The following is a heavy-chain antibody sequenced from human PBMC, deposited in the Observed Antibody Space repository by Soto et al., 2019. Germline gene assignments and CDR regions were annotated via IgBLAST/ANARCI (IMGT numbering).Heavy chain of an antibody. Sequence: GGSLRLSCAASGFAFSTYAMSWVRQAPGKGLEWVSGISGSGGSSYYADSVKGRFTISRDNSKNTLNLQMDSLRAEDTAVYYCAKKSTDSSGYSDYWGQGTVVTVSS. V-gene: IGHV3-23*01. CDR1: GFAFSTYA. D-gene: IGHD2-2*01. CDR2: ISGSGGSS. CDR3: AKKSTDSSGYSDY. J-gene: IGHJ4*02.